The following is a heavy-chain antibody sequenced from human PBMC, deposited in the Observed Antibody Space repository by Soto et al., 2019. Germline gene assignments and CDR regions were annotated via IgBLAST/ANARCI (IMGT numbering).Heavy chain of an antibody. J-gene: IGHJ5*02. CDR2: TYYRSKWYN. V-gene: IGHV6-1*01. Sequence: SQTLSLTCAISGDSVSSNSAACNWIRQSPSRGLEWLGTTYYRSKWYNDYAVSVKSRITINPDTSKNQFSLQLNSVTPEDTAVYYCARDRSYYGSGSEHNWFDPWGQGTLVIVSS. CDR1: GDSVSSNSAA. D-gene: IGHD3-10*01. CDR3: ARDRSYYGSGSEHNWFDP.